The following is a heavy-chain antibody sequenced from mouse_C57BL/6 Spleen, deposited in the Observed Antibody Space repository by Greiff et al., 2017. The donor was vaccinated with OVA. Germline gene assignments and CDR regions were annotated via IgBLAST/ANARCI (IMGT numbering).Heavy chain of an antibody. CDR2: IRSKSNNYAT. CDR1: GFSFNTYA. CDR3: VRRGYAMDY. V-gene: IGHV10-1*01. J-gene: IGHJ4*01. Sequence: EVMLVESGGGLVQPKGSLKLSCAASGFSFNTYAMNWVRQAPGKGLEWVARIRSKSNNYATYYADSVKDRFTISRDDSESMRYLQMNNLKTEDTAMYYCVRRGYAMDYWGQGTSVTVSS.